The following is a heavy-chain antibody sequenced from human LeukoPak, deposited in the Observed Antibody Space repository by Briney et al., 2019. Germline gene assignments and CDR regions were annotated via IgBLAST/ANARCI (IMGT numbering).Heavy chain of an antibody. CDR1: GGSFSGYD. CDR3: ARDSSGYFDY. D-gene: IGHD3-3*01. CDR2: INHSGST. J-gene: IGHJ4*02. V-gene: IGHV4-34*01. Sequence: SETLSLTCAVSGGSFSGYDWSWIRQPPGKGLEWIGGINHSGSTNDNPSLKSRVTISVDTSKNQFSLKLSSVTAADTAVYSCARDSSGYFDYWGQGTLVTVSS.